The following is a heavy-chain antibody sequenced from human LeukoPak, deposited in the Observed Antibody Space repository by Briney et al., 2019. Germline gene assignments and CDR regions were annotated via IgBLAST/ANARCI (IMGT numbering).Heavy chain of an antibody. CDR1: GYTFTSYG. CDR2: ISAYNGNT. V-gene: IGHV1-18*01. Sequence: ASVKVSCKASGYTFTSYGISWVRQALGQGLEWMGWISAYNGNTNYAQKLQGRVTMTTDTSTSTAYMELRSLRSDDTAVYYCARDRLYYYGSGDAFDIWGQGTMVTVSS. CDR3: ARDRLYYYGSGDAFDI. D-gene: IGHD3-10*01. J-gene: IGHJ3*02.